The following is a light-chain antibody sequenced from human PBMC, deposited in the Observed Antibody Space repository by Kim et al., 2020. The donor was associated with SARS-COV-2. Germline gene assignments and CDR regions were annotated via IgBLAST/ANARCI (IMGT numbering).Light chain of an antibody. V-gene: IGKV1-16*02. CDR1: QGINNN. Sequence: DIQMTQSPSSLSASVGVSVTITCRASQGINNNLAWFQQKPGQAPKSLIYATSILQSGVPSKFGGSGSGTDYTLTISSLQPEDFGTYYCQQYNSLPITFGQGTRLEIK. CDR3: QQYNSLPIT. CDR2: ATS. J-gene: IGKJ5*01.